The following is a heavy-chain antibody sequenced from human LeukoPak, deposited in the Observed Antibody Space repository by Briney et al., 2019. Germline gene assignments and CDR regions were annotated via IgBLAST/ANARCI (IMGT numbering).Heavy chain of an antibody. CDR1: GGSISSYY. J-gene: IGHJ5*02. D-gene: IGHD5-24*01. V-gene: IGHV4-59*12. CDR2: MYYSGST. Sequence: PSETLSLTCTVSGGSISSYYWSWIRQPPWKGLEGIGYMYYSGSTNYNPSLKSRVTISVDTSKNQFSLRLSSVTAADTAVYYCARESLTWLQSRTSWFDPWGQGTLVTVSS. CDR3: ARESLTWLQSRTSWFDP.